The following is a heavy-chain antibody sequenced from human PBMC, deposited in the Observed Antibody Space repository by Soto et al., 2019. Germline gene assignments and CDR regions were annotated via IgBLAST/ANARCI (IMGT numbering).Heavy chain of an antibody. Sequence: PGGSRRLSCAASVFSFSSYALNWVRHAPGKGLERVSTISRRGGRAHYSDCVKGRFTVSRDNNKNALYLQLDSLKPEDTAVYYCAKDRRQGAVAGTSDFDYCGQGTLVTAPQ. CDR2: ISRRGGRA. V-gene: IGHV3-23*01. CDR3: AKDRRQGAVAGTSDFDY. D-gene: IGHD6-19*01. CDR1: VFSFSSYA. J-gene: IGHJ4*02.